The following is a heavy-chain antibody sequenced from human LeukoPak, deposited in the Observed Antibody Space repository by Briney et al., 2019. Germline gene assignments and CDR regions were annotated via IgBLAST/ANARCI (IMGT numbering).Heavy chain of an antibody. CDR2: INPNSGST. Sequence: ASVKVSCKASGYTFTGYYMHWVRQAPGQGLEWMGWINPNSGSTNYAQKFQGRVTITRDTSISTAYMELSRLRSDDTAVYYCSRDPSTSLFDYWGQGTLVTVSS. J-gene: IGHJ4*02. CDR3: SRDPSTSLFDY. CDR1: GYTFTGYY. V-gene: IGHV1-2*02.